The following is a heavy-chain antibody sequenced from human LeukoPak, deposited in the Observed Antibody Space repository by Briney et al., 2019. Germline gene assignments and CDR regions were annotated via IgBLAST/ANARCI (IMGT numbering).Heavy chain of an antibody. V-gene: IGHV3-23*01. J-gene: IGHJ4*02. CDR1: GFTFSSYA. D-gene: IGHD3-9*01. CDR2: ISGSGGST. Sequence: GGSLRLSCAASGFTFSSYAMSWVRQAPGKGLEWVSAISGSGGSTYYADSVKGRFTISRDNSKNTLYLQMNSLRAEATAVYYLAKGDILTGSPVGYWGQGTLVTVSS. CDR3: AKGDILTGSPVGY.